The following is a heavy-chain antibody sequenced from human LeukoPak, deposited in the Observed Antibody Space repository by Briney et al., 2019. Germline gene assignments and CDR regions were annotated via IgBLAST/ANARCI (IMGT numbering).Heavy chain of an antibody. D-gene: IGHD5-18*01. CDR1: VSTFNNYA. J-gene: IGHJ6*02. V-gene: IGHV3-30*01. Sequence: GGSLRLSCAASVSTFNNYAMHWVRQAPGKGLECGTIMSSNVNSRFYANSVRGRFTVSRDSSNNTLYLQMNGLSAKDTDVYYCARGTAYYYGMDVWGQGTTVIVSS. CDR2: MSSNVNSR. CDR3: ARGTAYYYGMDV.